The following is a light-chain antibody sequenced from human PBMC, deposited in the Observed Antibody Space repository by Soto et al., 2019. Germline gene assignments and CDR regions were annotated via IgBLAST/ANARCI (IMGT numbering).Light chain of an antibody. Sequence: QSALTQPRSVSGSPGQSVAISCTGISNYIGPYNYVSWYQQHPGKAPKLIIYDVDKRPSGVPYRFSGSKSVDTASLTISGLQPDDEADYYCCSYADTYVELGGGTKVTVL. CDR2: DVD. J-gene: IGLJ2*01. CDR1: SNYIGPYNY. V-gene: IGLV2-11*01. CDR3: CSYADTYVE.